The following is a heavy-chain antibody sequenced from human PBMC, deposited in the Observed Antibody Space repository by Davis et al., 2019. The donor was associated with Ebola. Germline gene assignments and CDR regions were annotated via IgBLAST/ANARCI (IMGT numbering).Heavy chain of an antibody. V-gene: IGHV5-51*01. CDR1: GYTFSGYW. D-gene: IGHD3-22*01. CDR3: ARLGSGSMLGWFDP. J-gene: IGHJ5*02. Sequence: GGSLRLSCKGSGYTFSGYWIGWVRQMPGKGLEWMGIIYPLDSDTRYSPSFQGHVTISADKSINTAYLQWSSLKASDTAVYYCARLGSGSMLGWFDPWGQGTLVTVSS. CDR2: IYPLDSDT.